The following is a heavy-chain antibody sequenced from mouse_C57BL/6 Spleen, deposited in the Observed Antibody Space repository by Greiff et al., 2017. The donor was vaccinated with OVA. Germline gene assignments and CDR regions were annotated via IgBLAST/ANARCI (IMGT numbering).Heavy chain of an antibody. Sequence: VQLQQSGPELVKPGASVKISCKASGYSFTGYYMNWVKQSPEKSLEWIGEINPSTGGTTYNQKFKAKATLTVDKSSSTAYMQLKSLTSEDSAVYYCASPYDYDGDYYAMDYWGQGTSVTVSS. CDR2: INPSTGGT. D-gene: IGHD2-4*01. V-gene: IGHV1-42*01. J-gene: IGHJ4*01. CDR1: GYSFTGYY. CDR3: ASPYDYDGDYYAMDY.